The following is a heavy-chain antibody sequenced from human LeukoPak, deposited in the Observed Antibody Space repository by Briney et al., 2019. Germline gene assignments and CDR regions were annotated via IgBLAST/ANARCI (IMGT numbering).Heavy chain of an antibody. CDR2: IIPIFGTA. CDR1: GGTFSSYA. CDR3: ARAAGYSSGWYHARPVDDAFDI. Sequence: SVKVSCKASGGTFSSYAISWVRQAPGQGLEWMGGIIPIFGTANYAQKFQGRVTITADESTSTAYMELSSLRSEDTAVYYCARAAGYSSGWYHARPVDDAFDIWGQGTMVTVSS. D-gene: IGHD6-19*01. J-gene: IGHJ3*02. V-gene: IGHV1-69*13.